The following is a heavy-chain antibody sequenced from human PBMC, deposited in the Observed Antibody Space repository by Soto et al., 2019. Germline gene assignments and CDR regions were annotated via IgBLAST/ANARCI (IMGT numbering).Heavy chain of an antibody. CDR1: GFTFSSYW. Sequence: DVQLVESGGGLVQPGGSLTLSCVASGFTFSSYWMTWVRQAPGKGLEWVATIKQDGSEKYYVDSVKGRFTISKDNAKNSLYLQMNSQRAEDTAVYYCARDLGLFDYWGQGTLVTASS. CDR2: IKQDGSEK. CDR3: ARDLGLFDY. V-gene: IGHV3-7*04. J-gene: IGHJ4*02.